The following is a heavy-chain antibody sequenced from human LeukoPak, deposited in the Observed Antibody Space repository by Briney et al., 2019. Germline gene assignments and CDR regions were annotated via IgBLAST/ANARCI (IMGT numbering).Heavy chain of an antibody. J-gene: IGHJ4*02. CDR3: ARGANYYGSGSYYNGLDY. V-gene: IGHV3-53*01. Sequence: GGSLRLSCAASGFTVSSNYMSWVRQAPGKGLEWVSVIYSGGSTYYADSVKGRFTISRDNSKNTLYLQMNSLRAEDTAAYYCARGANYYGSGSYYNGLDYWGQGTLVTVSS. D-gene: IGHD3-10*01. CDR1: GFTVSSNY. CDR2: IYSGGST.